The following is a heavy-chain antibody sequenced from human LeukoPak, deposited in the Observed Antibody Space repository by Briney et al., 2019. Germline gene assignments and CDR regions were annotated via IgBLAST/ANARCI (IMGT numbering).Heavy chain of an antibody. CDR2: IETSGST. D-gene: IGHD3-10*01. V-gene: IGHV4-4*07. CDR3: ASDSAYAAGNYCGS. Sequence: PSETLSLTCTVSGGSISGYYWSCIRRPAGKGLEWIGRIETSGSTNYNPSLKSRVTISIDISKNHFSLNLSSVTAADTAVYYCASDSAYAAGNYCGSWGQGTLVTVSS. CDR1: GGSISGYY. J-gene: IGHJ4*02.